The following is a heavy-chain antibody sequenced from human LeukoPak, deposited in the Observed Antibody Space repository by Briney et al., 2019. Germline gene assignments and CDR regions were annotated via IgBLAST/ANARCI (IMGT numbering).Heavy chain of an antibody. CDR2: INPNSGGT. Sequence: ASVKVSCKASGYTFTGYYMHWVRQAPGQGLEWMGWINPNSGGTNYAQKFQGWVTMTRDTSISTAYMELSRLRSDDTAVYYCARDKLTGYYLSDYWGQGTLVTVSS. D-gene: IGHD3-9*01. CDR1: GYTFTGYY. CDR3: ARDKLTGYYLSDY. J-gene: IGHJ4*02. V-gene: IGHV1-2*04.